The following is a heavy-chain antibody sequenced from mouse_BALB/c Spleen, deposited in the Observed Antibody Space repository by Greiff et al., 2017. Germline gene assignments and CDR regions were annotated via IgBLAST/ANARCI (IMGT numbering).Heavy chain of an antibody. CDR1: GFTFSSFG. V-gene: IGHV5-17*02. Sequence: EVKLQESGGDLVKPGGSLKLSCAASGFTFSSFGMHWVRQAPEKGLEWVAYISSGSSTIYYADTVKGRFTISRDNPKNTLFLQMTSLRSEDTAMYYCARDYYYGSSIYAMDYWGQGTSVTVSS. J-gene: IGHJ4*01. D-gene: IGHD1-1*01. CDR3: ARDYYYGSSIYAMDY. CDR2: ISSGSSTI.